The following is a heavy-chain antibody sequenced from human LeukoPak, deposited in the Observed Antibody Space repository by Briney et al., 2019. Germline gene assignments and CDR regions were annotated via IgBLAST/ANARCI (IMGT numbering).Heavy chain of an antibody. CDR3: ARGSGSYHTAYMN. CDR2: IYPGDSDT. V-gene: IGHV5-51*01. CDR1: GYSFTSYW. Sequence: GESLKISCKGSGYSFTSYWIGWVRQMPGKGLEWMGIIYPGDSDTRYSPSFQGQVTISADKSISIAYLQWSSLKASDTAMYYCARGSGSYHTAYMNWGQGSLVTVSS. J-gene: IGHJ4*02. D-gene: IGHD1-26*01.